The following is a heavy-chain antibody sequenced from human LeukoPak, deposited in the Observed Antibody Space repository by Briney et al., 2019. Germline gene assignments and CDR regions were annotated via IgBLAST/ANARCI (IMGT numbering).Heavy chain of an antibody. J-gene: IGHJ5*02. CDR3: AREESYCSGGSCYSNWFDP. Sequence: GASVKVSCKASGYTFTSYYMHWVRQAPGQGLEWMGIINPSGGSTSYAQKFQGRVTMTRDTSISTAYMELSRLRSDDTAVYYCAREESYCSGGSCYSNWFDPWGQGTLVTVSS. D-gene: IGHD2-15*01. CDR1: GYTFTSYY. V-gene: IGHV1-46*01. CDR2: INPSGGST.